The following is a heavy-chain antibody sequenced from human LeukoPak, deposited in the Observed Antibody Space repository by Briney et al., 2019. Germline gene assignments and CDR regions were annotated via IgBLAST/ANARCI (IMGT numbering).Heavy chain of an antibody. V-gene: IGHV3-23*01. Sequence: PGGSLRLSCAASGFTFSSYAMSWVRQAPGKGLEWVSAISGSGGSTYYAVSVKGRFTISRDNAKNSLYLQMNSLRAEDTAVYYCAKDPRNDYDDYGWGQGTLVTVSS. CDR1: GFTFSSYA. J-gene: IGHJ4*02. D-gene: IGHD4-17*01. CDR2: ISGSGGST. CDR3: AKDPRNDYDDYG.